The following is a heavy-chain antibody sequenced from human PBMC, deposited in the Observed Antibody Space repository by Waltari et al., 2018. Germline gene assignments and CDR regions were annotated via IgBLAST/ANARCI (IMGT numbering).Heavy chain of an antibody. V-gene: IGHV1-2*06. Sequence: QVQLVQSGAEVKKPGASVKVSCKASGSTFPGYYMHWVRQAPGQGLEWRGRIKPNSGGSNHEQKCQGRATMTRDTSISTAYMELSRLSSDETAVDYGARGYCSGGSCYNLDYWGQGTLVTVSS. CDR2: IKPNSGGS. CDR1: GSTFPGYY. D-gene: IGHD2-15*01. CDR3: ARGYCSGGSCYNLDY. J-gene: IGHJ4*02.